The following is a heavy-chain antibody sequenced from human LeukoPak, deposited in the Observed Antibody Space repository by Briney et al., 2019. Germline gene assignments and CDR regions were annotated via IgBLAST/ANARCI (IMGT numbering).Heavy chain of an antibody. Sequence: PGGSLRLSCAASGFTFSDYYMTWIRQAPGKGLEWVSYISDSGTTKYYADSVTGRFTVSRDNAKNSLYLQMNSLRAEDTAVYYCERERVSGSFDYWGQGTLVSVSS. CDR2: ISDSGTTK. V-gene: IGHV3-11*01. CDR3: ERERVSGSFDY. D-gene: IGHD1-26*01. CDR1: GFTFSDYY. J-gene: IGHJ4*02.